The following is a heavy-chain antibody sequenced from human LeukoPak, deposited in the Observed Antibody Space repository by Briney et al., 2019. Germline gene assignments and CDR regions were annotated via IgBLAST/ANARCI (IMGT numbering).Heavy chain of an antibody. V-gene: IGHV4-38-2*01. Sequence: SETMSLTCAVSGYSITSGYYWGWIRQPPGKGLEWIGSIYHSGSTYYNPSLKSRLTISVDTSKNQFSLRLSSVTAADTAVYYCVRYNNYGYYFDYWGQGTLVTVSS. CDR3: VRYNNYGYYFDY. CDR2: IYHSGST. D-gene: IGHD4-11*01. CDR1: GYSITSGYY. J-gene: IGHJ4*02.